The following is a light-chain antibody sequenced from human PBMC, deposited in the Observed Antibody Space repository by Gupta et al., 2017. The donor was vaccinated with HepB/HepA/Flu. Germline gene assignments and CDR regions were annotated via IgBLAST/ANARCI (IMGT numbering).Light chain of an antibody. Sequence: QSALTQPASVSGSPGQSITISCTGTSSDVGSYNLVSWYQQHPGKAPKLMMYEVSKRPSEVSKRFSGSKSGNTASLTISGLQAEDEADYYCCSYESRRTVVFGGGTKLTVL. V-gene: IGLV2-23*02. J-gene: IGLJ2*01. CDR1: SSDVGSYNL. CDR3: CSYESRRTVV. CDR2: EVS.